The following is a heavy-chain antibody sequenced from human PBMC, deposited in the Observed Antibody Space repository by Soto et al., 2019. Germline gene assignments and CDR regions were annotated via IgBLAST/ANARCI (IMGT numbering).Heavy chain of an antibody. V-gene: IGHV3-53*01. Sequence: DVQLVESGGGLIQPGESLRLSCVAFGLTVSGTKYVAWVRQAPGKGLEWVSALYDVFGSFYADSVKGRFTTSSDRSRSTVSLQMNDLRPDDTAVYYCASWREREHAFDVWGQGTAVIVSP. CDR1: GLTVSGTKY. J-gene: IGHJ3*01. D-gene: IGHD1-1*01. CDR3: ASWREREHAFDV. CDR2: LYDVFGS.